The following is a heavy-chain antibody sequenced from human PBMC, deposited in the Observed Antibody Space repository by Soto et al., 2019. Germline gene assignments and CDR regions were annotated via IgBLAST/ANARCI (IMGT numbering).Heavy chain of an antibody. J-gene: IGHJ6*02. Sequence: GASVKVSCKASGGTFSSYAISWVRQAPGQGLEWMGGIIPIFGTANYAQKFQGRVTITADESTSTAYMELSSLRSEDTAVYYCARDPVELRPGFYYYYGMDVWGQGTTVTVS. V-gene: IGHV1-69*13. D-gene: IGHD1-7*01. CDR3: ARDPVELRPGFYYYYGMDV. CDR1: GGTFSSYA. CDR2: IIPIFGTA.